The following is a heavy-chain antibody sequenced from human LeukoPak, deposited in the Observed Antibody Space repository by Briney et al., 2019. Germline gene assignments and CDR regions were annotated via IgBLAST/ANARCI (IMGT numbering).Heavy chain of an antibody. J-gene: IGHJ4*02. V-gene: IGHV3-23*01. CDR1: GFTFSSYA. D-gene: IGHD3-10*01. Sequence: GGSLRLSCAASGFTFSSYAMSWVRQAPGKGLEWVSAISGSGGSTYYADSVKGRFTISRDNSKNALYLQMNSLRAEDTAVYYCAKVMTRTMVRGVPPSDYWGQGTLVTVSS. CDR2: ISGSGGST. CDR3: AKVMTRTMVRGVPPSDY.